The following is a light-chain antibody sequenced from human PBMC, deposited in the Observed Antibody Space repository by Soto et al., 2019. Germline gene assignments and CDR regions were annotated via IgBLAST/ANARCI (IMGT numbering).Light chain of an antibody. CDR1: QTVSSN. Sequence: EIVMTQSPGTLSVSPGERVSFSCRASQTVSSNVAWYQHKPGQAPRLLIYGASSRATGIPDRFSGSGSGTDFTLTISRLEPEDFAVYYCQQYGSSPAFGQGTKVDI. CDR2: GAS. CDR3: QQYGSSPA. J-gene: IGKJ1*01. V-gene: IGKV3-20*01.